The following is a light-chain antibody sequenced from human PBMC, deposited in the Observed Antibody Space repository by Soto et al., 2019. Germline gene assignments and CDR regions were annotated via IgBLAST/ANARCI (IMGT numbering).Light chain of an antibody. CDR2: GAS. CDR1: QSVSSN. Sequence: EIVITQSPATVSVSPGERATLSCRASQSVSSNLAWYQQKPGQAPRLLRDGASTRATDIPARFSGGGSGTEFTLTITSLQSEDFAVYYCHQYNGWPRTFGQGTKGDIK. CDR3: HQYNGWPRT. V-gene: IGKV3-15*01. J-gene: IGKJ1*01.